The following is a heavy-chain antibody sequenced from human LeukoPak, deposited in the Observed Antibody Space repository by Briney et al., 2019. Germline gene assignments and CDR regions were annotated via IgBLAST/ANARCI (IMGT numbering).Heavy chain of an antibody. CDR2: ISPDGKIE. D-gene: IGHD1/OR15-1a*01. J-gene: IGHJ4*02. CDR1: GFTFTTFG. V-gene: IGHV3-30*18. CDR3: AKINNDDDY. Sequence: PGGSLRLSCAASGFTFTTFGIHWVRQAPGKGLEWVAAISPDGKIEYYTDSVKGRFTVSRDNSKNMIYLQMNSLGGEDSAVYFCAKINNDDDYWGQGALVTVSS.